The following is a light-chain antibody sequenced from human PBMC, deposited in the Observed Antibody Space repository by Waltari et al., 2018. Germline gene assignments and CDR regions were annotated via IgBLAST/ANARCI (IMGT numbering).Light chain of an antibody. V-gene: IGKV3-20*01. CDR1: QSVSSNY. CDR3: QHYSSAPNT. J-gene: IGKJ2*01. Sequence: EIVLTKSPGTLSLFPGERATLSCRASQSVSSNYLAWYQQKPGQAPRLLIHDASSRATGIPDRFSGSGSGTDFTLTISGLEPEDFAVYFCQHYSSAPNTFGQGTRLEIK. CDR2: DAS.